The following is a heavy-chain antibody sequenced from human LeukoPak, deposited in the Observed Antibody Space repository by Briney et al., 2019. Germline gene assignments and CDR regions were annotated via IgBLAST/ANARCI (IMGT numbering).Heavy chain of an antibody. D-gene: IGHD6-25*01. CDR3: ARSGPKTPLYYFDY. CDR2: ISAYNGNT. V-gene: IGHV1-18*01. J-gene: IGHJ4*02. Sequence: ASVKVSCKASGYTITSYGISWVRQAPGQGLEWMGWISAYNGNTNYAQKLQGRVTMTTDTSTSTAYMELRSLRSDDTAVYYCARSGPKTPLYYFDYWGQGTLVTVSS. CDR1: GYTITSYG.